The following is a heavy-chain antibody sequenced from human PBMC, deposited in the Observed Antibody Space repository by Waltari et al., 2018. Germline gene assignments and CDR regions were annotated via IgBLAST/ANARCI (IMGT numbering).Heavy chain of an antibody. CDR1: SFNGSRSY. J-gene: IGHJ6*02. D-gene: IGHD3-10*01. V-gene: IGHV3-53*01. CDR3: ARGNTKYGLAV. Sequence: EVTLVESGGPLIQPGGSLRRSCEPSSFNGSRSYMNWVRQAPGTGWGWSTILNHGGKKYNDDTVKGRFTFSRDTSKTPLKLQINALRTETTAVYYGARGNTKYGLAVWAQGPRSPSL. CDR2: LNHGGKK.